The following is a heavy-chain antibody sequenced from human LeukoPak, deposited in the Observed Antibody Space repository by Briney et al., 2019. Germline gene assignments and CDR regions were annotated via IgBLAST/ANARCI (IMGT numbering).Heavy chain of an antibody. D-gene: IGHD2-2*01. V-gene: IGHV3-9*01. J-gene: IGHJ6*03. CDR1: GFTFDDYA. CDR3: ARSSYCSSTSCYYYYYMDV. Sequence: GGSLRLSCAASGFTFDDYAMHWVRQAPGKGLEWVSGISWNSGSIGYADSVKGRFTISRDNAKNSLYLQMNSLRAEDTAVYYCARSSYCSSTSCYYYYYMDVWGKGTTVTVSS. CDR2: ISWNSGSI.